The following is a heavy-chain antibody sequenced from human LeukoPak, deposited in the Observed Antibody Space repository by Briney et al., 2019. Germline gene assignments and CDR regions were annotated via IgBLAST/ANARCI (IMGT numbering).Heavy chain of an antibody. CDR1: GDSISSGDYY. Sequence: SQTLSLTCTVSGDSISSGDYYWSWIRQPAGKGLEWIGRIYTSGSTNYNPSLKSRVTISVDTSKNQFSLKLSSVTAADTAVYYCARESRRIAAAGPSYYMDVWGRGTTVTVSS. CDR3: ARESRRIAAAGPSYYMDV. CDR2: IYTSGST. V-gene: IGHV4-61*02. D-gene: IGHD6-13*01. J-gene: IGHJ6*03.